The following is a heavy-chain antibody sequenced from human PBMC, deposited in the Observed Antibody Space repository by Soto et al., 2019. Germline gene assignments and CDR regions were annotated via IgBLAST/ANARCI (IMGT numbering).Heavy chain of an antibody. CDR2: IKQDGSEK. CDR1: GFSFGYYW. Sequence: VDSLRLSCAAPGFSFGYYWMSWVRQAPGKGLEWVANIKQDGSEKYYVDSVKGRFTISRDNAKNSLYLQMNSLRAEDTAVYYCAYSRYDYWGQGT. V-gene: IGHV3-7*01. D-gene: IGHD2-21*01. J-gene: IGHJ4*02. CDR3: AYSRYDY.